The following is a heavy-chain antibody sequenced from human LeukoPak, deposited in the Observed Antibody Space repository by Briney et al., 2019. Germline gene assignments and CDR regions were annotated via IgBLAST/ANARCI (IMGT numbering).Heavy chain of an antibody. CDR1: GYTFTRYY. Sequence: GSVKVSCQASGYTFTRYYMHWVRQAPGQGLEWMGIINPSGGSTSYAQKFQGRVTMTRDTSTSTVYMELSSLRSEDTAVYYCARDRVAGYSYYMDVWGKGTTVTVSS. V-gene: IGHV1-46*01. D-gene: IGHD3-10*01. CDR3: ARDRVAGYSYYMDV. CDR2: INPSGGST. J-gene: IGHJ6*03.